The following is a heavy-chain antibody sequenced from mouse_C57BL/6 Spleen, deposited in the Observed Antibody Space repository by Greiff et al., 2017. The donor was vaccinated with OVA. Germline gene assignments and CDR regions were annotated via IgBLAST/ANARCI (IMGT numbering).Heavy chain of an antibody. CDR2: IYPGDGDT. CDR3: ASITTVVGGAMDY. CDR1: GYAFSSSW. Sequence: QVQLQQSGPELVKPGASVKISCKASGYAFSSSWMNWVKQRPGKGLEWIGRIYPGDGDTNYNGKFKGKATLTADKSSSTAYMQLSSLTSEDSAVYFCASITTVVGGAMDYWGQGTSVTVSS. V-gene: IGHV1-82*01. D-gene: IGHD1-1*01. J-gene: IGHJ4*01.